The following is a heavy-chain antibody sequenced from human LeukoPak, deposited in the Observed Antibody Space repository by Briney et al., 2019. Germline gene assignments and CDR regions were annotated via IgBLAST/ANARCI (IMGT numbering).Heavy chain of an antibody. CDR3: ARGSSSSTRAPFDY. D-gene: IGHD6-6*01. J-gene: IGHJ4*02. Sequence: PSGTLSLTCAVSGGSISSSNWWSWVRQPPGKGLEWIGSIYYSGSTYYNPSLKSRVTISVDTSKNQFSLKLSSVTAADTAVYYCARGSSSSTRAPFDYWGQGTLVTVSS. CDR1: GGSISSSNW. V-gene: IGHV4-4*02. CDR2: IYYSGST.